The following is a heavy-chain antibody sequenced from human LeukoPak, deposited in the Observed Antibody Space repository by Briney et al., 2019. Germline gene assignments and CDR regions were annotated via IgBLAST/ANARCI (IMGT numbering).Heavy chain of an antibody. D-gene: IGHD3-22*01. Sequence: GGSLRLSCAASGFTFSRYWMHWVRQAPGKGLVWFSHINSDGSSTNYADSVKGRFTISRDNAKNTLYQQMNSLRGEDTAVYYCARDPGPDSSGYSGYWGQGTLVTVPS. CDR2: INSDGSST. J-gene: IGHJ4*02. CDR1: GFTFSRYW. V-gene: IGHV3-74*01. CDR3: ARDPGPDSSGYSGY.